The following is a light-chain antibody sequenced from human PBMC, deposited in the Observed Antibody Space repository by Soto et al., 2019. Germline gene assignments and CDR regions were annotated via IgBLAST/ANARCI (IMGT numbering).Light chain of an antibody. J-gene: IGKJ4*01. CDR3: QERSAWPPVT. CDR1: QSVSSSY. V-gene: IGKV3D-20*02. Sequence: EFVLTQSPGTLSLSPGERATLSCRASQSVSSSYLAWYQQKPGQAPRLLIYDASKRATGIPARFSGSGSGTDFTLTISSLEPEDFAVYYCQERSAWPPVTFGGGTKVDI. CDR2: DAS.